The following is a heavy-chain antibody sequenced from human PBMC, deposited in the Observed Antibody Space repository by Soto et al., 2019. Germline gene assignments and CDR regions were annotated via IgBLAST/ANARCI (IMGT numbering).Heavy chain of an antibody. V-gene: IGHV1-2*04. CDR2: INPNSGGT. J-gene: IGHJ4*02. Sequence: QVPLVQSGAEVKKPGASVKVSCKASGYTFTGYYMHWVRQAPGQGLEWMGWINPNSGGTNYAQKFQGWVTMTRDTSISTAYMELSRLRSDDTAVYYCARAGHCSSTSCYDLDYWGQGTLVTVSS. D-gene: IGHD2-2*01. CDR3: ARAGHCSSTSCYDLDY. CDR1: GYTFTGYY.